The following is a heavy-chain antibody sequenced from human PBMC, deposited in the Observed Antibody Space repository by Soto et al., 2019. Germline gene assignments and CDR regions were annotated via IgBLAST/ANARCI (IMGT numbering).Heavy chain of an antibody. V-gene: IGHV4-31*03. Sequence: SETLSLTCTVSGGSISSGGYYWSWIRQHPGKGLEWIGYIYYSGSTYYNPSLKSRVTISVDTSKNQFSLKLSSVTAADTAVYYCARDGAAAAPLDWGQGTLVTVSS. D-gene: IGHD6-13*01. CDR2: IYYSGST. J-gene: IGHJ4*02. CDR3: ARDGAAAAPLD. CDR1: GGSISSGGYY.